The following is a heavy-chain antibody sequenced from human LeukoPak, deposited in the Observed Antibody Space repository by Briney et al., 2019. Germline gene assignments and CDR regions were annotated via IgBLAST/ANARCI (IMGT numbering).Heavy chain of an antibody. Sequence: ASVKVSCKASGGTFSSYAISWVRQAPGQGLEWMGRIIPIFGTANYAKKFQGRVTITTDGSTSTAYMELSSLRSEDTAVYYCARVGIAAAGNPFDYWDQGTLVTVYS. CDR3: ARVGIAAAGNPFDY. CDR2: IIPIFGTA. V-gene: IGHV1-69*05. CDR1: GGTFSSYA. D-gene: IGHD6-13*01. J-gene: IGHJ4*02.